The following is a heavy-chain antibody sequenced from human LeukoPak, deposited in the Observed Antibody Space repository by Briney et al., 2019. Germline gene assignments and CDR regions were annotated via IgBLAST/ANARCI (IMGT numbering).Heavy chain of an antibody. V-gene: IGHV3-74*01. CDR3: ARDRSGGSYAGDWFDP. CDR1: GFTFSSYW. Sequence: GGSLRLSCAASGFTFSSYWMHWVRQAPGKGLVWVSRINSDGSSTSYADSVKGRFTISRDNAKNSLYLQMNSLRAEDTAVYYCARDRSGGSYAGDWFDPWGQGTLVTVSS. D-gene: IGHD1-26*01. J-gene: IGHJ5*02. CDR2: INSDGSST.